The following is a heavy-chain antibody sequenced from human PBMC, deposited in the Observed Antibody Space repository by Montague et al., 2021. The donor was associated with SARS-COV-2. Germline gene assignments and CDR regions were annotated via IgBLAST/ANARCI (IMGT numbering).Heavy chain of an antibody. CDR1: GGSISSSSYY. D-gene: IGHD3-10*01. CDR3: ARHAPAITMVRGVKLLDWFDP. J-gene: IGHJ5*02. Sequence: SETLSLTCTVSGGSISSSSYYWDWIRQPPGKGLEWIGSIYYSGSTYYNPSLKSRATISVDTSKNQFSLKLSSVTAADTAVYYCARHAPAITMVRGVKLLDWFDPWGQGTLVTVSS. CDR2: IYYSGST. V-gene: IGHV4-39*01.